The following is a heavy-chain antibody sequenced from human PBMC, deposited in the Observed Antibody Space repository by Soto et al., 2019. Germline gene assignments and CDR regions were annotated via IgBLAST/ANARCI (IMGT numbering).Heavy chain of an antibody. CDR3: ARDLPTTPNFDY. V-gene: IGHV3-48*04. Sequence: GGSLRLSCAASGFTFSSYSMNWVRQAPGKGLEWVSYISSSGSTIYYADSVKGRFTISRDNAKNSPYLQMNSLRAEDTAVYYCARDLPTTPNFDYWGQGTLVTVSS. D-gene: IGHD1-1*01. CDR1: GFTFSSYS. CDR2: ISSSGSTI. J-gene: IGHJ4*02.